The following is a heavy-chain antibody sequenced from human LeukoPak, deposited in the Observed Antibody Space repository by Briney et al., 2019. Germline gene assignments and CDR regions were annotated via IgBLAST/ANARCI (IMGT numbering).Heavy chain of an antibody. J-gene: IGHJ5*02. Sequence: ASVKVSCKASGYTFTGYYMHWVRQAPGQGLEWMGWINPNSGGTNYAQKFQGRVTMTRDTSISTADMELSRLRSDDTAVYYCAREGYSSSSGWFDPWGQGTLVTVSS. CDR1: GYTFTGYY. CDR3: AREGYSSSSGWFDP. D-gene: IGHD6-6*01. CDR2: INPNSGGT. V-gene: IGHV1-2*02.